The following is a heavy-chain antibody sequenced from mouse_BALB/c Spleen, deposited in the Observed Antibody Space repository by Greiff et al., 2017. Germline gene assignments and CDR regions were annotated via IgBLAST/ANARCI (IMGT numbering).Heavy chain of an antibody. CDR2: ISNGGGST. CDR3: ARRGNYGSSYAMDY. D-gene: IGHD1-1*01. Sequence: EVQLVESGGGLVQPGGSLKLSCAASGFTFSSYTMSWVRQTPEKRLEWVAYISNGGGSTYYPDTVKGRFTISRDNAKNTLYLQMSSLKSEDTAMYYCARRGNYGSSYAMDYWGQGTSVTVSS. J-gene: IGHJ4*01. CDR1: GFTFSSYT. V-gene: IGHV5-12-2*01.